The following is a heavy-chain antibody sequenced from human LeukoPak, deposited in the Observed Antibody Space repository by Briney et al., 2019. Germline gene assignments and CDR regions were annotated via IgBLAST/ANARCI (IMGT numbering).Heavy chain of an antibody. CDR3: ARGYYERSLHFDY. J-gene: IGHJ4*02. CDR2: IYYSGST. CDR1: GASISTSY. V-gene: IGHV4-59*12. D-gene: IGHD3-22*01. Sequence: SETLSLTCTVSGASISTSYWSWIRQPPGKGLEWIGFIYYSGSTNYNPSLRSRVTMSVDTSKSQFSLKLASVTAADTAVYYCARGYYERSLHFDYWGQGALVTVSA.